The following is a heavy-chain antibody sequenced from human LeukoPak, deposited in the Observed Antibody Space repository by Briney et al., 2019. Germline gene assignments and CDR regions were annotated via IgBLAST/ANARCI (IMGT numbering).Heavy chain of an antibody. CDR3: AYYDFWSGYSGD. J-gene: IGHJ4*02. CDR1: GGSFSGYY. CDR2: INHSGNT. Sequence: SETLSLTCAVYGGSFSGYYWSWIRQPPGKGLEWIGEINHSGNTNYNPSLKSRVTISVDTSKNQFSLKLSSVTAADTAVYYCAYYDFWSGYSGDWGQGTLVTVSS. V-gene: IGHV4-34*01. D-gene: IGHD3-3*01.